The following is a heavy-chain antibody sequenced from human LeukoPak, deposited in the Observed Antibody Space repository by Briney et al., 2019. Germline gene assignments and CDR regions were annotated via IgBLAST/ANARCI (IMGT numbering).Heavy chain of an antibody. CDR2: ISSSGSTI. Sequence: GGSLRLSCAASGFTFSSYEMNWVRQAPGKGLEWVSYISSSGSTIYYADSVKGRFTISRDNAKNSLYLQMNSLRAEDTAVYYCARDITDVRGVIYYYYGMDVWGQGTTVTVSS. J-gene: IGHJ6*02. CDR1: GFTFSSYE. V-gene: IGHV3-48*03. CDR3: ARDITDVRGVIYYYYGMDV. D-gene: IGHD3-10*01.